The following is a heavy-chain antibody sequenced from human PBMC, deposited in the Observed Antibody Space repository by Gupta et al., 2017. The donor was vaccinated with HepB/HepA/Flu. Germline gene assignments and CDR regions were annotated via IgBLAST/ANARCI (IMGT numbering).Heavy chain of an antibody. V-gene: IGHV4-39*01. CDR3: ARHFPYYDFWSGRIGAFDI. CDR2: IYYSGST. D-gene: IGHD3-3*01. Sequence: QLQLQESGPGLVTPSETLSLTCTVSGGSISSSSYYWGWIRQPPGKGLEWIGSIYYSGSTYYNPSLKSRVTISVDTSKNQFSLKLSSVTAADTAVYYCARHFPYYDFWSGRIGAFDIWGQGTMVTVSS. CDR1: GGSISSSSYY. J-gene: IGHJ3*02.